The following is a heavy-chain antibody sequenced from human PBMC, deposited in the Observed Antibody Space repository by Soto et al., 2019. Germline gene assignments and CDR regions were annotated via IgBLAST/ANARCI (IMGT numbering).Heavy chain of an antibody. V-gene: IGHV3-11*01. D-gene: IGHD2-15*01. CDR3: ARIYCIRDSCYGSEYFQS. CDR2: ITISGAT. CDR1: GFTFTDYH. J-gene: IGHJ1*01. Sequence: QVQLVESGGGLVKPGGSLRPSCAASGFTFTDYHMSWIRQAPGKGLEWVSYITISGATFYADSVKGRFTISRDNAKNSLYLQLSRLRAEDTAVYYCARIYCIRDSCYGSEYFQSWGQGTLVTVSS.